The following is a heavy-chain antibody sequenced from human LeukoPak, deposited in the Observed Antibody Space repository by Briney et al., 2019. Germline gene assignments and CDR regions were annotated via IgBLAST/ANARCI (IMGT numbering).Heavy chain of an antibody. CDR1: GYTLTELS. Sequence: ASVQVSCQVSGYTLTELSMHWVRQAPGKGLEWMGGFDPEDGETIYAQKFQGRVTMTEDTSTDTAYMELSSLRSEDTAVYYCARALYDYVWGSYRPSKFDPWGQGTLVTVSS. V-gene: IGHV1-24*01. J-gene: IGHJ5*02. D-gene: IGHD3-16*02. CDR2: FDPEDGET. CDR3: ARALYDYVWGSYRPSKFDP.